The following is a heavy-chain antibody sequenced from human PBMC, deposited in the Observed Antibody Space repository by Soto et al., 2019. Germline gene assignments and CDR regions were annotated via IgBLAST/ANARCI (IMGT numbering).Heavy chain of an antibody. V-gene: IGHV3-33*01. CDR3: ARDRSVTIDAFDI. Sequence: PGGSLRLSCAASGFTFSSYGMHWFRQAPGKGLEWVAVIWYDGSNKYYADSVKGRFTISRDNSKNTVYLQMNSLRAEDTAVYYCARDRSVTIDAFDIWGQGTMVTVSS. D-gene: IGHD2-21*02. J-gene: IGHJ3*02. CDR2: IWYDGSNK. CDR1: GFTFSSYG.